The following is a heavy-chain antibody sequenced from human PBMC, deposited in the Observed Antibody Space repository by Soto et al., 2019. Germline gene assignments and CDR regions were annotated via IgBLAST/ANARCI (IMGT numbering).Heavy chain of an antibody. D-gene: IGHD6-6*01. Sequence: ASETLSLTCTVSGGSISSGDYYWSWIRQPPWKGLEWIGYIYYSGSTYYNPSLKSRVTISVDTSKNQFSLKLSSVTAADTAVYYCARDFGIAARPPVRWYYGMDVWGQGXTVTVYS. CDR2: IYYSGST. V-gene: IGHV4-30-4*01. CDR1: GGSISSGDYY. CDR3: ARDFGIAARPPVRWYYGMDV. J-gene: IGHJ6*02.